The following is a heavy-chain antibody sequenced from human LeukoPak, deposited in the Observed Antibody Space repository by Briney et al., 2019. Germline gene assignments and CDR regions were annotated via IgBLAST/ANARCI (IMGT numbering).Heavy chain of an antibody. D-gene: IGHD3-22*01. Sequence: GGSLRLSCAASGFTFSSYSMKWVRQAPGKGLEWVSYISFSSSTIYYADSVKGRFTISRDNAKNSLYLQMSSLRAEDTAVYFCVRGDPDYYDTSGHDYWGQGTLVTVSS. J-gene: IGHJ4*02. CDR2: ISFSSSTI. V-gene: IGHV3-48*04. CDR1: GFTFSSYS. CDR3: VRGDPDYYDTSGHDY.